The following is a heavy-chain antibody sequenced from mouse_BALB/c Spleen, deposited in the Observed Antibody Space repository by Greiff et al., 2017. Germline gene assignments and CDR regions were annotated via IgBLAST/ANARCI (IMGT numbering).Heavy chain of an antibody. J-gene: IGHJ3*01. D-gene: IGHD2-1*01. Sequence: VQLQESGAELVRPGSSVKISCKASGYAFSSYWMNWVKQRPGQGLEWIGQIYPGDGDTNYNGKFKGKATLTADKSSSTAYMQLSSLTSEDSAVYFCARSTMEGFAYWGQGTLVTVSA. CDR2: IYPGDGDT. CDR3: ARSTMEGFAY. V-gene: IGHV1-80*01. CDR1: GYAFSSYW.